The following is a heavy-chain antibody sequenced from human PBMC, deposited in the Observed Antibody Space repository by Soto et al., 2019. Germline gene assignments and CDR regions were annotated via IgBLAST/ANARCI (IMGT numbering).Heavy chain of an antibody. CDR1: GGSFSGYY. J-gene: IGHJ4*02. D-gene: IGHD3-10*01. CDR2: INHSGST. V-gene: IGHV4-34*01. CDR3: ARGPDYGSGSLPFDY. Sequence: SETLSLTCAVYGGSFSGYYWSWIRQPPGKGLEWIGEINHSGSTNYNPSLKSRVTISVDTSKNQFSLKLSSVTAADTAVYYCARGPDYGSGSLPFDYWGQGTLVTVSS.